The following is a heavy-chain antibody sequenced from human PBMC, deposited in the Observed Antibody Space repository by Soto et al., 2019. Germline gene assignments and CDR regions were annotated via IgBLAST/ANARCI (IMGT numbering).Heavy chain of an antibody. Sequence: GGSLRLSCAASGFTFSSYGMHWVRQAPGKGLEWVAVIWYDGSNKYYADSVKGRFTISRDNSKNTLYLQMNSLRAEDTAVYYCARESYGSGSYSFDYWGQGTLVTVSS. V-gene: IGHV3-33*01. CDR2: IWYDGSNK. D-gene: IGHD3-10*01. CDR3: ARESYGSGSYSFDY. J-gene: IGHJ4*02. CDR1: GFTFSSYG.